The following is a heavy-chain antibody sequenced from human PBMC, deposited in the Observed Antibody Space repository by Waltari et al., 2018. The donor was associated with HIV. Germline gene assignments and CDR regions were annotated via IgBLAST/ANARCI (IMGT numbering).Heavy chain of an antibody. Sequence: QLVESGGGLVKAGGALRLSWAASGLPFSSYNMNWVRQVPGKWLEWVSSISSSNNNVFYVDSVKGRFTISRDNAKKSLFLQMNSLRGEDTAIYYCARRHAPYWYFDLWGRGTLVTVSS. CDR3: ARRHAPYWYFDL. J-gene: IGHJ2*01. V-gene: IGHV3-21*02. CDR2: ISSSNNNV. CDR1: GLPFSSYN.